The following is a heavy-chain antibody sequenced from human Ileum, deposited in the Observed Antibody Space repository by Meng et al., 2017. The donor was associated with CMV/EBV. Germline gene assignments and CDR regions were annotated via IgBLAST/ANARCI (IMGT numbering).Heavy chain of an antibody. CDR1: GGSISSYY. CDR3: ARGGLGYCSSTSCSRSYYYGMDV. V-gene: IGHV4-59*12. Sequence: SETLSLTCTVSGGSISSYYWSWIRQPPGKGLEWIGYIYYSGSTNYNPSLKSRVTISVDTSKNQFSLKLSSVTAADTAVYYCARGGLGYCSSTSCSRSYYYGMDVWGQGTTVTVSS. D-gene: IGHD2-2*01. CDR2: IYYSGST. J-gene: IGHJ6*02.